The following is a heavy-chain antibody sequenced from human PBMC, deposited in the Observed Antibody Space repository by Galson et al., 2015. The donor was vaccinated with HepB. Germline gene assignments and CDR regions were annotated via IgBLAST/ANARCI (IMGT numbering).Heavy chain of an antibody. Sequence: SLRLSCAASGFTFSSYGMHWVRQAPGKGLEWVAVISYDGSNKYYADSVKGRFTISRDNSKNTLYLQMNSLRAEDTAVYYCAKVLRFLEWLGVGMDVWGKGTTVTVSS. D-gene: IGHD3-3*01. J-gene: IGHJ6*03. V-gene: IGHV3-30*18. CDR1: GFTFSSYG. CDR2: ISYDGSNK. CDR3: AKVLRFLEWLGVGMDV.